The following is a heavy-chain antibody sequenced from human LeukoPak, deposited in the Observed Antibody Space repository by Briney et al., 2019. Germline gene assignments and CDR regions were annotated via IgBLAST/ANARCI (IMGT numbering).Heavy chain of an antibody. Sequence: ASVKVSCKASGYTFTGYYMHWVRQAPGQGLEWMGWINPNSGGTNYAQKFQGRVTMTRDTSISTAYMKLSRLRSDDTAVYYCARTKGWLGKYYMDVWGKGTTVTVSS. V-gene: IGHV1-2*02. CDR3: ARTKGWLGKYYMDV. CDR1: GYTFTGYY. D-gene: IGHD3-22*01. J-gene: IGHJ6*03. CDR2: INPNSGGT.